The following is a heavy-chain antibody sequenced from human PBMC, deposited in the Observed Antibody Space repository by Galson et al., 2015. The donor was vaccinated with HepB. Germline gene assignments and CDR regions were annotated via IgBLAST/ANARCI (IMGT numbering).Heavy chain of an antibody. Sequence: SVKVSCKASGYTFTSYDINWVRQAPEQGLEWMGWMNPNSGNTGYAQKFQGRVTMTRNTSISTAYMELSSLRSEDTAVYYCARAPDYYDSSGYYSLGAFDILGQVTMVTVSS. CDR3: ARAPDYYDSSGYYSLGAFDI. CDR1: GYTFTSYD. J-gene: IGHJ3*02. D-gene: IGHD3-22*01. V-gene: IGHV1-8*01. CDR2: MNPNSGNT.